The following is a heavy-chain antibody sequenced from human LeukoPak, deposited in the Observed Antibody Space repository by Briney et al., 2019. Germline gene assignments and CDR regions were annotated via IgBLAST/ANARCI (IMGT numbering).Heavy chain of an antibody. Sequence: GGSLRLSCAASGFTVSSRYMSRVRQAPGKGLEWVSAIDSGGHTYYADSVKGRFTISRDNSKNKLHLQINSLRAEDTAVYYCARDLVGSSGWWDFDSWGQGTLVTVSS. V-gene: IGHV3-66*01. CDR3: ARDLVGSSGWWDFDS. CDR2: IDSGGHT. D-gene: IGHD6-19*01. J-gene: IGHJ4*02. CDR1: GFTVSSRY.